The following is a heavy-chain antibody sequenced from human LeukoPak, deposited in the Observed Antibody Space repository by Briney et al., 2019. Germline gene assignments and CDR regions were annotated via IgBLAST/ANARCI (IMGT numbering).Heavy chain of an antibody. V-gene: IGHV4-34*01. D-gene: IGHD5-12*01. CDR3: ARPWTVATHYYMDV. CDR1: GGSFSGYY. CDR2: INHSGST. J-gene: IGHJ6*03. Sequence: PSETLSLTCAVYGGSFSGYYWSWIRQPPGKGLEWIGEINHSGSTNYNPSLKRRVTISVDTSKNQYSLKLSSVTAADTAVYYCARPWTVATHYYMDVWGKGTTVTVSS.